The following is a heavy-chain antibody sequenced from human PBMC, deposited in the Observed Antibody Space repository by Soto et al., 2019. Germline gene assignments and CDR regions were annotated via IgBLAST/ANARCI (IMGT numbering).Heavy chain of an antibody. Sequence: GGSLRLSCKGSGYSFTSNWIGWVRQMPGKGLEWMGIIYPGDSDTRYSPSFQGQVTISADKSISTAYLQWSSLKASDTAMYYCARPYYPASPWGQGTLVTVSS. CDR1: GYSFTSNW. J-gene: IGHJ5*02. CDR3: ARPYYPASP. V-gene: IGHV5-51*01. CDR2: IYPGDSDT. D-gene: IGHD3-10*01.